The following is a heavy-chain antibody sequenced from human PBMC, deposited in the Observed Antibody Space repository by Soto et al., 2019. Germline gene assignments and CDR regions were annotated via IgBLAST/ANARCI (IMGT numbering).Heavy chain of an antibody. V-gene: IGHV3-7*03. CDR2: INQDGNNK. Sequence: GESLKISCAASGLTFSSFWMSWVRQAPGKGPEWVASINQDGNNKQYVDSVKGRFTISRDNAENSLYLQMNSLRAEDTAVYYCAKDRTMVLATVTQLVDYWGRGTLVTVSS. CDR1: GLTFSSFW. D-gene: IGHD4-4*01. CDR3: AKDRTMVLATVTQLVDY. J-gene: IGHJ4*02.